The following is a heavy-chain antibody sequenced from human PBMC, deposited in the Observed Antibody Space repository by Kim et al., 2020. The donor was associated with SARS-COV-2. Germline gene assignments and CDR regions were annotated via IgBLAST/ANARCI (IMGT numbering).Heavy chain of an antibody. D-gene: IGHD6-13*01. V-gene: IGHV3-21*01. CDR3: ARRIGAADATVGYFDV. CDR1: GFTFSSYN. J-gene: IGHJ2*01. CDR2: ISSSSSYI. Sequence: GGSLRLSCAASGFTFSSYNMNWVRQAPGKGLEWVASISSSSSYIYYADSLKGRFTISRDNAQHSLYLQMNSLRAEDTAEYYCARRIGAADATVGYFDVWG.